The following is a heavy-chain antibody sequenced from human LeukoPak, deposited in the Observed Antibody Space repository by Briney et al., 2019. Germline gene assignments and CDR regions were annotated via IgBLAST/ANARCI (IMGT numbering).Heavy chain of an antibody. CDR2: ISYDGSNK. CDR3: ARGGRSTYFDWSPDY. J-gene: IGHJ4*02. Sequence: GALRLSCAASGFTFSSYAMHWVRQAPGKGLEWVAVISYDGSNKYYADSVKGRFTISRDNARNSLYLQVNSLRADDTAVYYCARGGRSTYFDWSPDYWGQGTLVTVSS. CDR1: GFTFSSYA. V-gene: IGHV3-30-3*01. D-gene: IGHD3-9*01.